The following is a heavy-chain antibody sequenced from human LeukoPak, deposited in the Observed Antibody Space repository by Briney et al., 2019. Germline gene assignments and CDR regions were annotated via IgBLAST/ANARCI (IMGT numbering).Heavy chain of an antibody. CDR1: GFAFSDFW. V-gene: IGHV3-7*01. CDR3: ATSHDSAGND. Sequence: GGSLRLSCAASGFAFSDFWMSWVRQVPGKGLEWVANVRHDGSAKYYVPSVRGRFTISSDNAKNSLYLQMNSLTVEDTAVYYCATSHDSAGNDWGQGTLVTVSS. D-gene: IGHD2-15*01. CDR2: VRHDGSAK. J-gene: IGHJ4*02.